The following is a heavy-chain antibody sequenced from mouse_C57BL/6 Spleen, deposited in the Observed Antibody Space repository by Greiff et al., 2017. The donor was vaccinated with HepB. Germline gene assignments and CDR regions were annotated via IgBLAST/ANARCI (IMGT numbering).Heavy chain of an antibody. V-gene: IGHV1-66*01. CDR2: IYPGSGNT. J-gene: IGHJ4*01. D-gene: IGHD2-4*01. Sequence: QVQLQQSGPELVKPGASVKISCKASGYSFTSYYIHWVKQRPGQGLEWIGWIYPGSGNTKYNEKFKGKATLTADTSSSTAYMQLSSLTSEDSAVYYCARRASYDYDVPYAMDYWGQGTSVTVSS. CDR3: ARRASYDYDVPYAMDY. CDR1: GYSFTSYY.